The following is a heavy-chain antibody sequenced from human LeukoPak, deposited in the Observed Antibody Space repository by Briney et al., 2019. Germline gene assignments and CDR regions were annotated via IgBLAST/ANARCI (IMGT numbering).Heavy chain of an antibody. V-gene: IGHV3-74*01. D-gene: IGHD3-10*01. CDR2: ISNDGTTT. CDR1: GFTFSGYW. J-gene: IGHJ4*02. Sequence: GGSLRLSCAASGFTFSGYWMLWVRQAPGKGLVWVSRISNDGTTTNYADSVKGRFTISRDKAKNTLYLQMNSLRAEDTAVYYCARDYYGSGSYWGQGALVTVSS. CDR3: ARDYYGSGSY.